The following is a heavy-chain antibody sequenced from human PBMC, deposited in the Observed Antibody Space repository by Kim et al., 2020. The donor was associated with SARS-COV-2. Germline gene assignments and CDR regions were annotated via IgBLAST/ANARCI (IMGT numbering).Heavy chain of an antibody. CDR3: TTSGAYGDY. V-gene: IGHV3-15*01. Sequence: GTTDYAAPVKGKFTISREDSKNTLYLQMNSLKTEDTAVYYCTTSGAYGDYWGQGTLVTVSS. D-gene: IGHD4-17*01. CDR2: GTT. J-gene: IGHJ4*02.